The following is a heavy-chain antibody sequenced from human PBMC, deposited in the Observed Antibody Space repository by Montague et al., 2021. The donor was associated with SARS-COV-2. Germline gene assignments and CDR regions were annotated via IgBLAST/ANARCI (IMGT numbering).Heavy chain of an antibody. J-gene: IGHJ6*03. Sequence: SETLSLTCTVSGGSISSYYWSWIRQPPGKGLEWIGYIYYSGSTHYNPSLKSRVTISVDTSKNQFPLKLSSVTAADTAVYYCARDSRTDFDWLFPDSGSYYYYMDVWGKGTTVTVSS. V-gene: IGHV4-59*01. CDR1: GGSISSYY. CDR2: IYYSGST. D-gene: IGHD3-9*01. CDR3: ARDSRTDFDWLFPDSGSYYYYMDV.